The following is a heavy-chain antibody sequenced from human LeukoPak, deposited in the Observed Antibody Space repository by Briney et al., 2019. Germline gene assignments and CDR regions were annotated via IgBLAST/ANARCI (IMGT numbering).Heavy chain of an antibody. CDR2: ISSSGSTI. CDR1: GFTFSSYS. V-gene: IGHV3-48*04. J-gene: IGHJ4*02. Sequence: GGSLRLSCAASGFTFSSYSMNWVRQAPGKGLEWVSYISSSGSTIYYADSVKGRFTISRDNAKNSLYLQMNSLRAEDTAVYYCARGGIAVAGTFRYWGQGTLVTVSS. D-gene: IGHD6-19*01. CDR3: ARGGIAVAGTFRY.